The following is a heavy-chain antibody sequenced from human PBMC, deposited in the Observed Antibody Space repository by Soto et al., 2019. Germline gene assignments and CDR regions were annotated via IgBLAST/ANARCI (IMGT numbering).Heavy chain of an antibody. D-gene: IGHD2-15*01. CDR2: ISYDGSNK. Sequence: PGGSLRLSCAASGFTFSSYGMHWVRQAPGKGLEWVAVISYDGSNKYYADSVKGRFTISRDNSKNTLYLQMNSLRAEDTAVYYCAKSMAVVVVAPTPPWFDPWGQGTLVTVSS. CDR3: AKSMAVVVVAPTPPWFDP. CDR1: GFTFSSYG. V-gene: IGHV3-30*18. J-gene: IGHJ5*02.